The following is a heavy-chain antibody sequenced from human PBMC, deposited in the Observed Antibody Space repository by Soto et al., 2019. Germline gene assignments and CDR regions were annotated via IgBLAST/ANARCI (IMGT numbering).Heavy chain of an antibody. CDR1: GGSFSGYY. Sequence: QVQLQQWGAGLLKPSETLSLTCAVYGGSFSGYYWSWIRQPPGKGLEWIGEINHSGSTNYNPSLKSRVTISVDTSKNQFSPKLSSVTAADTAVYYCARGYSSGSGPWGQGTLVTVSS. J-gene: IGHJ5*02. D-gene: IGHD6-19*01. CDR2: INHSGST. V-gene: IGHV4-34*01. CDR3: ARGYSSGSGP.